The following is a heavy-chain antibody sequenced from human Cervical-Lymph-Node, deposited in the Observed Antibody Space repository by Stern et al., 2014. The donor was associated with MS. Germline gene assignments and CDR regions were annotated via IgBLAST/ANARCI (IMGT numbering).Heavy chain of an antibody. Sequence: DVQLLESGGNLVQPVGSLRLSCAASGFTFSSHGMSWVRQAPGKGLEWISTISNSGDGTYYGDSVTGRFTISRDNSKNTVFLQMNSLRVEDTALYYCAKASRTSMFDYWGQGTLVTVSS. CDR3: AKASRTSMFDY. CDR1: GFTFSSHG. V-gene: IGHV3-23*01. CDR2: ISNSGDGT. J-gene: IGHJ4*02. D-gene: IGHD2/OR15-2a*01.